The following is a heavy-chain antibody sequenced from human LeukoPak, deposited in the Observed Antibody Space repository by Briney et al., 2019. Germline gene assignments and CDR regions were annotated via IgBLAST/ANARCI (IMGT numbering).Heavy chain of an antibody. CDR2: IYSGGST. V-gene: IGHV3-53*01. D-gene: IGHD1-26*01. CDR1: GFTVSSNY. Sequence: PGGSLRLSCAASGFTVSSNYMSWVRQAPGKGLEWVSVIYSGGSTYYADSVKGRFTISRDNSKNTLYLQMNSLRAEDTAVYYCAKSHSYVNFDYWGQGTLVTVSS. J-gene: IGHJ4*02. CDR3: AKSHSYVNFDY.